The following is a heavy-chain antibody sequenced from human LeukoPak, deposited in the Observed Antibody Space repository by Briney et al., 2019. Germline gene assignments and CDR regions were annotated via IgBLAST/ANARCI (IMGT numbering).Heavy chain of an antibody. Sequence: GGSLRLSCAASGFNFSDYYMSWIRQAPGAGLEWVSYISRSGDKSFYANAVRGRFTISRDNANNSLYLQMNSLRAEDTAIYYCARSILGATFDPWGQGTLATVSS. CDR3: ARSILGATFDP. V-gene: IGHV3-11*01. CDR2: ISRSGDKS. D-gene: IGHD1-26*01. J-gene: IGHJ5*01. CDR1: GFNFSDYY.